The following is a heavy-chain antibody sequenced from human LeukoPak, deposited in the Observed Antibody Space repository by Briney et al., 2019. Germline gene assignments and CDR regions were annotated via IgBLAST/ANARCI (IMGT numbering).Heavy chain of an antibody. V-gene: IGHV3-21*01. Sequence: AGGSLRLSCAASGFTFSSYSMTWVRQAPGKGLEWVSSISSSSSYIYYADSVKGRFTISRDNAKNSLYLQMNSLRAEDTAVYYCARDHPMVRDKFVYWGQGTLVTVSS. CDR3: ARDHPMVRDKFVY. CDR2: ISSSSSYI. J-gene: IGHJ4*02. D-gene: IGHD3-10*01. CDR1: GFTFSSYS.